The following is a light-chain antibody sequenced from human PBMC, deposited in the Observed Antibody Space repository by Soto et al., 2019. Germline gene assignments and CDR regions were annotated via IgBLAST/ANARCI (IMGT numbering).Light chain of an antibody. Sequence: EIVMTQSPATLSVSPGERATLSCRASQSVSSSLAWYQQKPGQAPRLLIYGASTRATGIPARFSGSGSGTEFPLTISSLQSEYFAVYYCQQYNNGPPLTFGGGTKVEIK. J-gene: IGKJ4*01. CDR2: GAS. CDR3: QQYNNGPPLT. V-gene: IGKV3-15*01. CDR1: QSVSSS.